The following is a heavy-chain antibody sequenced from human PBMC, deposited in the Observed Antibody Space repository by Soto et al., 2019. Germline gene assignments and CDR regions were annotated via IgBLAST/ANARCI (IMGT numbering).Heavy chain of an antibody. D-gene: IGHD2-2*01. J-gene: IGHJ6*04. V-gene: IGHV3-23*01. CDR3: AIVPAAVLDI. Sequence: EMQLLESGGGRVQPGGSLRLSCAASGFSFSSYAMSWVRQTPGKGLEWVSAITASGDYTYYADSVKGRFTISRDNSRNTLYLQINSLRDEDTAVYYCAIVPAAVLDIWGKGTTVTVSS. CDR1: GFSFSSYA. CDR2: ITASGDYT.